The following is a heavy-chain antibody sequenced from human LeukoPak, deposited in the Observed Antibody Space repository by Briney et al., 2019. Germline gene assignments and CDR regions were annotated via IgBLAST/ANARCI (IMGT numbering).Heavy chain of an antibody. V-gene: IGHV4-59*01. J-gene: IGHJ4*02. D-gene: IGHD2-2*02. CDR1: GGSISSYY. Sequence: SETLSLTCTVSGGSISSYYWSWIRQPPGKGLEWIGYIYHSGSTNYNPSLKSRVTISVDTSKNQFPLKLSSVTAADTAVYYCARRGRYCSSTSCYSYFDYWGQGTLVTVSS. CDR2: IYHSGST. CDR3: ARRGRYCSSTSCYSYFDY.